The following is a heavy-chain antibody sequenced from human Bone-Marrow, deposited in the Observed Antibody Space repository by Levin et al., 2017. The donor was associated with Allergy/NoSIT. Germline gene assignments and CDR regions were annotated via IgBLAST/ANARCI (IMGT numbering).Heavy chain of an antibody. CDR3: ARGLNFWSPYIFAFDV. Sequence: GGSLRLSCAASGFAFSSYSMNWVRQAPGKGLEWVASVSGRSDYIYYADSVKGQFTISRDTAKNSLYLQMNSLRGEDTAVYYCARGLNFWSPYIFAFDVWGQGIMVSVSS. CDR1: GFAFSSYS. J-gene: IGHJ3*01. CDR2: VSGRSDYI. D-gene: IGHD3-3*01. V-gene: IGHV3-21*01.